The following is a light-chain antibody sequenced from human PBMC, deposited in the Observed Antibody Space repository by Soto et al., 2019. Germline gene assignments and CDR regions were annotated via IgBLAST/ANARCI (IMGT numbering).Light chain of an antibody. CDR3: QQDNSYSLT. V-gene: IGKV1-39*01. J-gene: IGKJ1*01. CDR1: QSISSY. Sequence: IQMTQSPSSLSASVGDRVTITCRASQSISSYLNWYQQKPGKAPKLLIYAASSLQSGVPSRFSGSGSGIEFTLTISSLQPDDFATYYCQQDNSYSLTFGQGTKVDIK. CDR2: AAS.